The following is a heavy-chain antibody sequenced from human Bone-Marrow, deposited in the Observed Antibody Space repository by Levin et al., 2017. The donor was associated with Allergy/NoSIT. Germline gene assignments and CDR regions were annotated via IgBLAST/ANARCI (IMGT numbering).Heavy chain of an antibody. Sequence: GESLKISCEASGFSFFNHWMQWVRQTPGKGLVWVSRIDSYGTRTNYADSVKGRFTISRDNAKNTVNLQMNSLRVEDTAVYYCVRDVNGYFDYWGQGVLVSVSS. CDR2: IDSYGTRT. V-gene: IGHV3-74*01. J-gene: IGHJ4*02. CDR1: GFSFFNHW. CDR3: VRDVNGYFDY.